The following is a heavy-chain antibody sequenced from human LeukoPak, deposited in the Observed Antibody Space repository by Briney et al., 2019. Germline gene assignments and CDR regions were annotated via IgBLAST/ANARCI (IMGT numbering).Heavy chain of an antibody. CDR3: ARPLVRQLELRGDAFDI. CDR1: GGSISSSSYY. Sequence: PSETLSLTCTVSGGSISSSSYYWGWIRQPPGKGLEWIGSIYYSGSTYYNPSLKSRVTISVDTSKNQFSLKLSSVTAADTAVYYCARPLVRQLELRGDAFDIWGQGTMVTVSS. J-gene: IGHJ3*02. D-gene: IGHD1-1*01. CDR2: IYYSGST. V-gene: IGHV4-39*07.